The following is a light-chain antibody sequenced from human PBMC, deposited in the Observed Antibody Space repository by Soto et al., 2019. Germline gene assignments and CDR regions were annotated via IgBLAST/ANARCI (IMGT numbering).Light chain of an antibody. J-gene: IGKJ1*01. Sequence: DIQMTQSPSTLSASVGDRGTITCRARQSISSWLAWYQQKPGKAPKLLIYYASSLESGVPSRFSGSGSGTEFTLTISSLQPDDFATYYCQQYNSYPRTFGQGTKVEIK. V-gene: IGKV1-5*01. CDR1: QSISSW. CDR3: QQYNSYPRT. CDR2: YAS.